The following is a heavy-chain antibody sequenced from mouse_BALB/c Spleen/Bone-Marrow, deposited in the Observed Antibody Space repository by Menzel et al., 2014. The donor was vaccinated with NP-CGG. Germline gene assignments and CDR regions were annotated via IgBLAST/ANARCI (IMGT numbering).Heavy chain of an antibody. CDR2: INPSNGGT. D-gene: IGHD3-1*01. V-gene: IGHV1S81*02. Sequence: QVQLQQSGAELVKPGASVKLSCKASGYIFTSYYMYWVKQRPGQGLEWIGGINPSNGGTNFNEKFKSKATLTVDKSSSTAYMRLSSLTSEDSAVYYCTRGLRAWFAYWGQGTLVTVSA. J-gene: IGHJ3*01. CDR1: GYIFTSYY. CDR3: TRGLRAWFAY.